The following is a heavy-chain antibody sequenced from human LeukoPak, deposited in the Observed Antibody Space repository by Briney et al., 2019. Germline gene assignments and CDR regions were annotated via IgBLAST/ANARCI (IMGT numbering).Heavy chain of an antibody. CDR1: GFIFSDYG. J-gene: IGHJ4*02. Sequence: GGSLRLSCAASGFIFSDYGMHWVRQAPGKGLEWVAVISYDGSNKYYADSVKGRFTISRDNSKNTLYLQMNSLRAEDTAVYYCARDRNYAVFDYWGQGTLVTVSS. V-gene: IGHV3-30*19. CDR2: ISYDGSNK. CDR3: ARDRNYAVFDY. D-gene: IGHD4-11*01.